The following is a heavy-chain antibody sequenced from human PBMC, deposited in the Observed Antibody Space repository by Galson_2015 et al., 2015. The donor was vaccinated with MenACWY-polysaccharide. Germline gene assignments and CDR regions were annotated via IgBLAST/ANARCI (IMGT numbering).Heavy chain of an antibody. CDR2: ISSSGSYI. CDR3: ARDTGGSDY. J-gene: IGHJ4*02. CDR1: GFSFSDYT. D-gene: IGHD3-16*01. Sequence: SLRLSCAASGFSFSDYTMNWVRQAPGKGLEWVSIISSSGSYIYYADSVKGRFTISRDNAKDSLYLQMNSLRAEDTAIYYCARDTGGSDYWGQGTLVTVSS. V-gene: IGHV3-21*01.